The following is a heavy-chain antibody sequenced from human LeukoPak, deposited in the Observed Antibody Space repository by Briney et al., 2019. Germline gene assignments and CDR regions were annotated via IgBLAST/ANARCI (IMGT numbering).Heavy chain of an antibody. D-gene: IGHD2-15*01. J-gene: IGHJ4*02. CDR1: GYTFTSYA. Sequence: AASVKVSCKASGYTFTSYAMHWVRQAPGQRLEWMGWINAGNGNTKYSQKFQGRVTITRDTSASTAYMELSSLRSEDTAVYYSARGGDLYYCSGGSCYVYWGQGTLVTVSS. V-gene: IGHV1-3*01. CDR2: INAGNGNT. CDR3: ARGGDLYYCSGGSCYVY.